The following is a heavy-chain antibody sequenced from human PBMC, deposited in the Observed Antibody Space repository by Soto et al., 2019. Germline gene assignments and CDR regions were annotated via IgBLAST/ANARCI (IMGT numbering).Heavy chain of an antibody. J-gene: IGHJ6*02. CDR3: ARELPLPNYYGSGSSRWYGMDV. CDR1: GFTFSSYG. V-gene: IGHV3-33*01. D-gene: IGHD3-10*01. CDR2: IWYDGSNK. Sequence: QVQLVESGGGVVQPGRSLRLSCAASGFTFSSYGMHWVRQAPGKGLEWVAGIWYDGSNKYYADSVKGRFTISRDNSKNTLYLQMNSLRAEDTAVYYCARELPLPNYYGSGSSRWYGMDVWGQGTTVTVSS.